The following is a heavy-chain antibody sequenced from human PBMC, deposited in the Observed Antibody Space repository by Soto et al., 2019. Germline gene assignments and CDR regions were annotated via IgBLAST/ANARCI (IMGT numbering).Heavy chain of an antibody. CDR2: MYYSGST. V-gene: IGHV4-59*01. CDR1: GGSISGYY. D-gene: IGHD3-16*01. J-gene: IGHJ5*02. Sequence: SETLSLTCTVSGGSISGYYWSWIRQSPGEGLEWIGYMYYSGSTNCNPSLRSRVAISVDTSKKQFSLELRSVTAADTAVYYCARFNGGFYPSWFDPWGQGTLVTVS. CDR3: ARFNGGFYPSWFDP.